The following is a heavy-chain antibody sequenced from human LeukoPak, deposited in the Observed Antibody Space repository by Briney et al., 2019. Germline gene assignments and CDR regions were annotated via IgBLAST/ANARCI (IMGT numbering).Heavy chain of an antibody. J-gene: IGHJ6*02. D-gene: IGHD2-2*01. Sequence: SETLSLTCTVSGGSICSSSYYWGWIRQPPGKGLEWIGSIYYSGSTYYNPSLKSRVTISVDTSKNQFSLKLSSVTAADTAVYYCARGGYCSSTSCKDYYYYYGMDVWGQGTTVTVSS. V-gene: IGHV4-39*01. CDR3: ARGGYCSSTSCKDYYYYYGMDV. CDR1: GGSICSSSYY. CDR2: IYYSGST.